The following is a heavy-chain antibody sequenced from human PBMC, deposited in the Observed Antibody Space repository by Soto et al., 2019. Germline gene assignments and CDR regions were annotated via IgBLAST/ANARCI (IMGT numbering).Heavy chain of an antibody. D-gene: IGHD2-21*02. CDR1: GGSFSGYY. V-gene: IGHV4-34*01. CDR3: ARADRTLVTSYSLDV. J-gene: IGHJ6*02. Sequence: PSETLSLTCAVYGGSFSGYYWTWIRQPPGKGLEWIGEINHSGTINFNPSLKSRLTISLDTSKKHFSLKLSSVTDADTAAYYCARADRTLVTSYSLDVWGQGTPVTVAS. CDR2: INHSGTI.